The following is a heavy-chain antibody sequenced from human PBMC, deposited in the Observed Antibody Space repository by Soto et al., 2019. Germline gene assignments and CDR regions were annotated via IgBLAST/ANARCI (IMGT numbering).Heavy chain of an antibody. V-gene: IGHV4-59*01. Sequence: SETLSLTSPVSGGSISSYYWSWIRQPPGKGLEWIGYIYYSGSTDYDPSLKSRVTISVDTSKNQFSLKLSSVTAADTAVYYCARRWGTYFDFWGQGTLVTVSS. CDR1: GGSISSYY. CDR3: ARRWGTYFDF. CDR2: IYYSGST. D-gene: IGHD7-27*01. J-gene: IGHJ4*02.